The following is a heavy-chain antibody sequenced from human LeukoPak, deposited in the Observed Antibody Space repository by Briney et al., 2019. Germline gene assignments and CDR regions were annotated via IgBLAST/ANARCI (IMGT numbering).Heavy chain of an antibody. Sequence: GGSLRLSCAASGFTFSSYGMHWVRKAPGKGLEWVAFIRYDGSNKYYADSVKGRFTISRDNSKNTLYLQMNSLRAEDTAAYYCAKDRLEYSSGWYVPGDYWGQGTLVTVSS. D-gene: IGHD6-19*01. CDR2: IRYDGSNK. CDR1: GFTFSSYG. CDR3: AKDRLEYSSGWYVPGDY. J-gene: IGHJ4*02. V-gene: IGHV3-30*02.